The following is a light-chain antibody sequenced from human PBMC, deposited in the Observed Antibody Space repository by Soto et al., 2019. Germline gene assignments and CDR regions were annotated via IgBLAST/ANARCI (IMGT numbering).Light chain of an antibody. CDR3: QKYNRAPWT. CDR1: QGISNY. V-gene: IGKV1-27*01. Sequence: DIQMTQSPSSLSASVGDRVTITCRASQGISNYLAWYQQKPGKGPKFLIYAASTLQSGVPSRYSGSGSGTDFSLTITSLQPEDVATYYCQKYNRAPWTFGQGTKVEIK. CDR2: AAS. J-gene: IGKJ1*01.